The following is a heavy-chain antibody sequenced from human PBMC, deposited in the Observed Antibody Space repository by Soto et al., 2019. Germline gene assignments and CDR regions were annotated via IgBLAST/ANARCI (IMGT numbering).Heavy chain of an antibody. V-gene: IGHV4-34*01. CDR1: GGSFSGYY. CDR3: ARSYSSSWYGYAY. J-gene: IGHJ4*02. CDR2: INHSGST. D-gene: IGHD6-13*01. Sequence: QVQLQQWGAGLLKPSETLSLTCAVYGGSFSGYYWSWIRQPPGKGLEWIGEINHSGSTNYNPSLKSRVTISVDTSKNQVSLKLSSVTAADTAVYYCARSYSSSWYGYAYWGQGTLVTVSS.